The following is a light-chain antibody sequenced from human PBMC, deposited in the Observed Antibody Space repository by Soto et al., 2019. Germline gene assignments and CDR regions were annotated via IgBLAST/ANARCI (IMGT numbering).Light chain of an antibody. CDR3: QQYDTLRVT. V-gene: IGKV1-33*01. Sequence: DIQMTQSPSSLSASVGYRFTITCQASQDISNYLNWYQQKPGKAPKLLIYDASNLETGVPSRFSGSGSGTDFTFTISSLQPEDIATYYCQQYDTLRVTFGPGTTGDIK. CDR1: QDISNY. J-gene: IGKJ3*01. CDR2: DAS.